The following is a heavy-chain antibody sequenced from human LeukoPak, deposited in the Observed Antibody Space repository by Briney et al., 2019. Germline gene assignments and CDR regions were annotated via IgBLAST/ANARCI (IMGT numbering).Heavy chain of an antibody. CDR1: GYTFTSYD. V-gene: IGHV1-8*01. CDR3: ARGPDAGYGDYLSHYYYYYYMDV. D-gene: IGHD4-17*01. Sequence: ASVKVSRKASGYTFTSYDINWVRQATGQGLEWMGWMNPNSGNTGYAQKFQGRVTMTRNTSISTAYMELSSLRSEDTAVYYCARGPDAGYGDYLSHYYYYYYMDVWGKGTTVTVSS. CDR2: MNPNSGNT. J-gene: IGHJ6*03.